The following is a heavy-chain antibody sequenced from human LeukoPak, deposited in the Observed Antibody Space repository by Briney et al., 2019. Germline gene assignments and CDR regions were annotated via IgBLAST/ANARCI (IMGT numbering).Heavy chain of an antibody. CDR3: ASPTVTTDYYYYYMDV. D-gene: IGHD4-11*01. CDR1: GFTFSDYY. V-gene: IGHV3-11*01. Sequence: GGSLRLSCAASGFTFSDYYMSWIRQAPGKGLEWVSYISSSGSTIYYADSVKGRFTISRDNAKNSLYLQMNRLRAEDTAVYYCASPTVTTDYYYYYMDVWGKGTTVTVSS. J-gene: IGHJ6*03. CDR2: ISSSGSTI.